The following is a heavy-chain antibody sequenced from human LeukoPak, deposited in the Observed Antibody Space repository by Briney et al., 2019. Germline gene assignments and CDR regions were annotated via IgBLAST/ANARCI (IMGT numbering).Heavy chain of an antibody. CDR1: GYSFTAYY. CDR3: ARFWFGELLEGNREPRSDY. Sequence: ASVKVSCKASGYSFTAYYMHWVRQAPGQGLEWMGWINPNSGGTNYAQKFQGRVTMTRDTSITTAYMEMSRLRSDDPALYYSARFWFGELLEGNREPRSDYWGQGTLVTVSS. D-gene: IGHD3-10*01. CDR2: INPNSGGT. V-gene: IGHV1-2*02. J-gene: IGHJ4*02.